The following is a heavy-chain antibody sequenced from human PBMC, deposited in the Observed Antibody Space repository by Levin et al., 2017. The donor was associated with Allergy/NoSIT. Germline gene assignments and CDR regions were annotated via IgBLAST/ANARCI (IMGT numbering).Heavy chain of an antibody. CDR3: TRVLVAAGPRLDY. CDR2: IRSNAHGGTT. CDR1: GFTFGDYA. J-gene: IGHJ4*02. Sequence: GGSLRLSCAVSGFTFGDYAMKWFRQAPGKGLEGISFIRSNAHGGTTEYAASVKGRFTMSREDYKSIAYLQMNSLTTEDTALSFCTRVLVAAGPRLDYWGQGTLVTVSS. D-gene: IGHD6-13*01. V-gene: IGHV3-49*03.